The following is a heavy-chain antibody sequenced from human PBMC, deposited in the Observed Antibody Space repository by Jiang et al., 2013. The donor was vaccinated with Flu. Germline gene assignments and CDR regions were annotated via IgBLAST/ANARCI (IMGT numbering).Heavy chain of an antibody. CDR2: ISGHNGKT. D-gene: IGHD3-9*01. CDR3: ARGGPDYYDTNAYHLTY. Sequence: SGAEVKKPGASVTVSCRASGYSFNTYGMSWVRQAPGQGLEWMGWISGHNGKTNYAQKFQGRITMATDTSSSTAFMELRRLKSDGTAVYYCARGGPDYYDTNAYHLTYWG. V-gene: IGHV1-18*01. J-gene: IGHJ4*01. CDR1: GYSFNTYG.